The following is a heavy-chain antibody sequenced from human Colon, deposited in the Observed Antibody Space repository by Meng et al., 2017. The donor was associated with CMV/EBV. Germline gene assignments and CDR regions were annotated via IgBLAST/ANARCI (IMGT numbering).Heavy chain of an antibody. CDR1: GPMFSKYA. CDR3: ARPRGTYYYGSGMDV. Sequence: GESLKISCAASGPMFSKYAMHWVRQAPGKGLEWVALMSYDESKTYYAGSVQGRFTISRDISENTLYLEMNSLRPEDTGVYYCARPRGTYYYGSGMDVWGQGTMVTVSS. V-gene: IGHV3-30*04. J-gene: IGHJ6*02. CDR2: MSYDESKT. D-gene: IGHD3-10*01.